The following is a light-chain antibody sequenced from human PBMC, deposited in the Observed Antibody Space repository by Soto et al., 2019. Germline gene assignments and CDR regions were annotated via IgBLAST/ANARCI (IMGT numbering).Light chain of an antibody. J-gene: IGKJ2*03. CDR1: QDITNF. Sequence: DIQMTQSPSSLSASVGDRVTITCQASQDITNFLNWYQQKPGKAPKLLIYDASSLQTGVPSRFSGSGSGTDCSFTISSLQPEDIATYYCQQFDDFPYSFGQGTKVAIK. CDR3: QQFDDFPYS. CDR2: DAS. V-gene: IGKV1-33*01.